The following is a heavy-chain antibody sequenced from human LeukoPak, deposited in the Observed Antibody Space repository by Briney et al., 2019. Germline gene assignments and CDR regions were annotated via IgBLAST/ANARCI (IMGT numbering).Heavy chain of an antibody. J-gene: IGHJ3*02. CDR1: GGSISSGGYY. CDR3: ATPAYYYGSGSYSDAFDI. Sequence: SQTLSLTCTVSGGSISSGGYYWSWIRQPPGKGLEWIGEIYHSGSTNYNPSLKSRVTISVDKSKNQFSLKLSSVTAADTAVYYCATPAYYYGSGSYSDAFDIWGQGTMVTVSS. D-gene: IGHD3-10*01. V-gene: IGHV4-30-2*01. CDR2: IYHSGST.